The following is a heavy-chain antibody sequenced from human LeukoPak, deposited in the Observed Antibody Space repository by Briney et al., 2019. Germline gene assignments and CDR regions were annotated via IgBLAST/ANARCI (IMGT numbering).Heavy chain of an antibody. J-gene: IGHJ4*02. V-gene: IGHV3-30*18. CDR3: AKSYSTTWNGYFDF. Sequence: PGGSLRLSCAASGFIFSSYVMHWVRQAPGKGLHWVAVISYGGSDKNYADSVKGRFTISRDNSKNTLYLQMNSLRGEDTAVYYCAKSYSTTWNGYFDFWGQGTLVTVSS. CDR2: ISYGGSDK. D-gene: IGHD6-13*01. CDR1: GFIFSSYV.